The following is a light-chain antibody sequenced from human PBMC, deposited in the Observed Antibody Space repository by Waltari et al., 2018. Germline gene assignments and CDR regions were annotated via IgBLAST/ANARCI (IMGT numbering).Light chain of an antibody. Sequence: DIVMTQSPLSLPVTPGESASISCRSSQSLLHSDAHIYLDWYVQKPGQSPQLLMYLGTNRASGDPDRFRGSAAGTDFTLRISKVEAEDVGVYYCMQALQAPHTFGPGTKVDIK. J-gene: IGKJ3*01. V-gene: IGKV2-28*01. CDR2: LGT. CDR1: QSLLHSDAHIY. CDR3: MQALQAPHT.